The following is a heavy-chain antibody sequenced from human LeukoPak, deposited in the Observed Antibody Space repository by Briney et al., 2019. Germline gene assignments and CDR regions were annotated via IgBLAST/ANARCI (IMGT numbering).Heavy chain of an antibody. D-gene: IGHD3-10*01. Sequence: NPSETLSLTCTVSGGSISSYYWSWIRQPPGKGLECIGYIHYTGSTNYNPSLKSRVTISVDTSKNQFSLKLNSVTAADTAVCYCARGGYYGSGNDFRFDPWGQGTLVTVSS. CDR2: IHYTGST. J-gene: IGHJ5*02. CDR1: GGSISSYY. V-gene: IGHV4-59*01. CDR3: ARGGYYGSGNDFRFDP.